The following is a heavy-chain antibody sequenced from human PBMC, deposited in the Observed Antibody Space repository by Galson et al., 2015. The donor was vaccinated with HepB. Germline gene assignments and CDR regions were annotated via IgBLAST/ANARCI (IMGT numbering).Heavy chain of an antibody. CDR2: INPSGGRT. CDR3: ARDVSEVSPQYPGIVPTASDY. CDR1: GYTFTTYY. Sequence: SVKVSCKASGYTFTTYYVHWVRQAPGQGFEWMGIINPSGGRTTYAQKFQGRLSMTTDTSTNTIYMELSSLRSEDTAIYFCARDVSEVSPQYPGIVPTASDYWGQGTLVTVSS. V-gene: IGHV1-46*01. J-gene: IGHJ4*02. D-gene: IGHD1-1*01.